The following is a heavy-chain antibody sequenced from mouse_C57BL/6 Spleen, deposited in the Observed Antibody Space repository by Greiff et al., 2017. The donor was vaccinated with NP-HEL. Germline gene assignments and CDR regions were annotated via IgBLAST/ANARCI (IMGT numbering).Heavy chain of an antibody. Sequence: VQLQQSGAELVRPGASVKLSCKASGYTFTDYYINWVKQRPGQGLEWIARIYPGSGNTYYNEKFKGKATLTAEKSSSTAYMQLSSLTSEDSAVYFCARETVVAHFDYWGQSTTLTVSS. D-gene: IGHD1-1*01. J-gene: IGHJ2*01. V-gene: IGHV1-76*01. CDR3: ARETVVAHFDY. CDR2: IYPGSGNT. CDR1: GYTFTDYY.